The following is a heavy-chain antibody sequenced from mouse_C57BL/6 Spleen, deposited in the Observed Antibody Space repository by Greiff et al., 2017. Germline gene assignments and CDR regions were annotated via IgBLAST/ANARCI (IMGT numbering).Heavy chain of an antibody. CDR3: ARNYYDYDHAMDY. CDR2: ISGGGGNT. CDR1: GFTFSSYT. Sequence: DVKLVESGGGLVKPGGSLKLSCAASGFTFSSYTMSWVRQTPEKRLEWVATISGGGGNTYYPDSVKGRFTISRDNAKNTLYLQMSSLRSEDTALYYCARNYYDYDHAMDYWGQGTSVTVSS. D-gene: IGHD2-4*01. J-gene: IGHJ4*01. V-gene: IGHV5-9*01.